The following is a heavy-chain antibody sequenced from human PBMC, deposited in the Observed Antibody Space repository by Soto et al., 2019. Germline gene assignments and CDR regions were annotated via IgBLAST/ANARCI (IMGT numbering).Heavy chain of an antibody. Sequence: QVQLVESGGGVVQPGRSPRLSCAASAFTFSSYDMHWVRQAPGKGLEWVAVISYDGSNKYYADSVKGRFTISRDNSENTLYLQMNSLRAEDTAVYYCAKDPIDYWGQGTVVTVSS. CDR1: AFTFSSYD. CDR2: ISYDGSNK. V-gene: IGHV3-30*18. J-gene: IGHJ4*02. CDR3: AKDPIDY.